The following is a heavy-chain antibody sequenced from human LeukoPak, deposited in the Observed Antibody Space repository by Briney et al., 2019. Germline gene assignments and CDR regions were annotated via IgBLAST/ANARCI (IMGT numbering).Heavy chain of an antibody. J-gene: IGHJ5*02. Sequence: SETLSLTCTVSGGSISSSSYYWGWIRQPPGKGLKWIGSIYYSGSTYYNPSLKSRVTISVDTSKNQFSLKLSSVTAADTAVYYCARHSTRGYSYGSSGFDPWGQGTLVTVSS. CDR3: ARHSTRGYSYGSSGFDP. CDR1: GGSISSSSYY. CDR2: IYYSGST. V-gene: IGHV4-39*01. D-gene: IGHD5-18*01.